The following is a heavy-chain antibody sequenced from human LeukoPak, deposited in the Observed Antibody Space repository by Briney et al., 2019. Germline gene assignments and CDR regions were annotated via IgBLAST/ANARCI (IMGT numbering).Heavy chain of an antibody. Sequence: NLGESLKISCKGSGYSVTSYWISWVRQMTGKGLEWMGRIDPSDSYINYSPSFQGHVTISADKSLSTAYLQWSSLKASDTAMDYCARRERYSSSSGIVDPWGQGTLVTVSS. CDR3: ARRERYSSSSGIVDP. CDR1: GYSVTSYW. CDR2: IDPSDSYI. J-gene: IGHJ5*02. D-gene: IGHD6-13*01. V-gene: IGHV5-10-1*01.